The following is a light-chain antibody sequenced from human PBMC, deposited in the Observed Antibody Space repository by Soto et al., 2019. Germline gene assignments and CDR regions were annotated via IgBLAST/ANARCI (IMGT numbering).Light chain of an antibody. V-gene: IGKV3-20*01. CDR1: QSVSRSY. Sequence: EIVLTQSPGTLSLSPGDRATLSCRASQSVSRSYLGWYQQKPGQAPRLLIYGASSRATDIPDRFSGSGSGTDFTLTISRLEPEDFAMYYCQQYGSSPGTFGQGTKVDIK. CDR2: GAS. J-gene: IGKJ1*01. CDR3: QQYGSSPGT.